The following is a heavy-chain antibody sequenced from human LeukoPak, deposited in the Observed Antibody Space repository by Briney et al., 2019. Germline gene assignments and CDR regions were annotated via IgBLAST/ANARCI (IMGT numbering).Heavy chain of an antibody. CDR3: ASLSGYDLDY. D-gene: IGHD5-12*01. CDR2: IYYSGST. J-gene: IGHJ4*02. CDR1: GGSISSSSYY. Sequence: PSETLSLTCTVSGGSISSSSYYWGWIRQPPGKGLEWIGSIYYSGSTYYKPSLKSRVTISVDTSKNQFSLKLSSVTAADTAVYYCASLSGYDLDYWGQGTLVTVSS. V-gene: IGHV4-39*01.